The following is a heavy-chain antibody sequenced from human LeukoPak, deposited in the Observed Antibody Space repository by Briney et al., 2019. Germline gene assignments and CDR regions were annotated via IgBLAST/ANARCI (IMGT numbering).Heavy chain of an antibody. CDR3: ARHSVPTCYYGSGSYYENWFDP. Sequence: PSETLSLTCTVSGGSISSSSYYWGWIRQPPGKGLEWIGSIYYSGSTYYNPSLKSRVTISVDTSKNQFSLKLSSVTAADTAVYYCARHSVPTCYYGSGSYYENWFDPWGQGTLVTVSS. D-gene: IGHD3-10*01. CDR2: IYYSGST. CDR1: GGSISSSSYY. V-gene: IGHV4-39*01. J-gene: IGHJ5*02.